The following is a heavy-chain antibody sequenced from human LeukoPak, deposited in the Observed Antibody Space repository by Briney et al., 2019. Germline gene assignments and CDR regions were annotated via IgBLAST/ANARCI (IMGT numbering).Heavy chain of an antibody. Sequence: SETLSLTCTVSGGSISSYYWGWIRQPPGKGLEWIGYIYYSGSTNYNPSLKSRVSISVDTSKNQFSVKLRSVTAADTAVYYCARGYYDFWSGYSNWFDPWGQGTLVTVSS. V-gene: IGHV4-59*01. CDR3: ARGYYDFWSGYSNWFDP. J-gene: IGHJ5*02. CDR1: GGSISSYY. CDR2: IYYSGST. D-gene: IGHD3-3*01.